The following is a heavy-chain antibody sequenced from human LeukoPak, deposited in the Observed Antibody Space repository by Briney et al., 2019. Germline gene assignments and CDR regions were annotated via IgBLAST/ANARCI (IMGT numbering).Heavy chain of an antibody. Sequence: SVTLSLTCTVSGGSISSYYWSWIRQPPGKGLEWIGYIYYSGSTNYNPSLKSRVTISVDTSKNQFSLKLSSVTAADTAVYYCARGLGATVGWFDPWGQGTLVTVSS. V-gene: IGHV4-59*01. CDR1: GGSISSYY. J-gene: IGHJ5*02. CDR3: ARGLGATVGWFDP. CDR2: IYYSGST. D-gene: IGHD1-26*01.